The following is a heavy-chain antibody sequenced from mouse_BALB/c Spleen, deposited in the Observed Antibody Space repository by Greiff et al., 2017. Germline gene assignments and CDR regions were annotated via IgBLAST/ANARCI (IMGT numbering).Heavy chain of an antibody. Sequence: EVKLVESGGGLVQPGGSLKLSCAASGFTFSSYGMSWVRQTPDKRLELVATINSNGGSTYYPDSVKGRFTISRDNAKNTLYLQMSSLKSEDTAMYYCARAIGSPYWYFDVWGAGTTVTVSS. CDR1: GFTFSSYG. D-gene: IGHD1-1*01. CDR2: INSNGGST. CDR3: ARAIGSPYWYFDV. V-gene: IGHV5-6-3*01. J-gene: IGHJ1*01.